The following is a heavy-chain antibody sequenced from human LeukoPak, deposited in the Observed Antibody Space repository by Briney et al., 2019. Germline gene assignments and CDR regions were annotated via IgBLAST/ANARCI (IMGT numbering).Heavy chain of an antibody. CDR2: ISAYNGNT. CDR1: GYTFTSYG. J-gene: IGHJ4*02. V-gene: IGHV1-18*01. Sequence: ASVKVSCKASGYTFTSYGVSWVRQAPGQSLEWLGWISAYNGNTYYAENFQARVTMTTDTSTSTAYMELSRLRSDDTAVYYCARVDYDFWSGYYNPFDYWGQGTLVTVSS. CDR3: ARVDYDFWSGYYNPFDY. D-gene: IGHD3-3*01.